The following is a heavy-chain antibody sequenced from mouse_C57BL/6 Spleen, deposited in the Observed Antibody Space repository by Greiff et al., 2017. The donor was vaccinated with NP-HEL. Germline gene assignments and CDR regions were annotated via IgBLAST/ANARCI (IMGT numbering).Heavy chain of an antibody. CDR1: GYTFTDYY. CDR3: ASGYYSNFYFDY. V-gene: IGHV1-76*01. J-gene: IGHJ2*01. CDR2: IYPGSGNT. Sequence: VKLMESGAELVRPGASVKLSCKASGYTFTDYYINWVKQRPGQGLEWIARIYPGSGNTYYNEKFKGKATLTAEKSSSTAYMQLSSLTSEDSAVYFCASGYYSNFYFDYWGQGTTLTVSS. D-gene: IGHD2-5*01.